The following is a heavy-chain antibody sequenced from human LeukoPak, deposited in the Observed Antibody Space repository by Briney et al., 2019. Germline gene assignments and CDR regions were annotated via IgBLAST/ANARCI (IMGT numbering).Heavy chain of an antibody. CDR3: ARAPGISQAADY. CDR2: IIPILGIA. Sequence: SVKVSCKGSGGTFSIYTISWVRQAPGQGLEWMGRIIPILGIANYAQKFQGRVTITADKSTSTAYMELSSLRSEDTAVYYCARAPGISQAADYWGQGTLVTVSS. V-gene: IGHV1-69*02. D-gene: IGHD2-15*01. CDR1: GGTFSIYT. J-gene: IGHJ4*02.